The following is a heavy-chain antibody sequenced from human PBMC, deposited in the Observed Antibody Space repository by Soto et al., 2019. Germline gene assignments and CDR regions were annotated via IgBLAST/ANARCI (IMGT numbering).Heavy chain of an antibody. J-gene: IGHJ4*02. CDR1: GDSISSYY. CDR3: ASLSTGGLLKY. Sequence: QVQLQESGPGLVKPSETLSLTCTVSGDSISSYYWSWIRQPPGKGLEWIGCIHYSGSTYYNPSLKSRVTILLDTSQNQFSLKLNSMTAADTAVYYCASLSTGGLLKYWGQGTLVTVSS. CDR2: IHYSGST. V-gene: IGHV4-59*01. D-gene: IGHD3-16*01.